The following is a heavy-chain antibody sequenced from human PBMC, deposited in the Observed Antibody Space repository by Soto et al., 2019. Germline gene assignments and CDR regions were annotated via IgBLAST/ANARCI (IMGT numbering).Heavy chain of an antibody. CDR2: ISGSGGST. D-gene: IGHD6-19*01. V-gene: IGHV3-23*01. Sequence: GGSLRLSCAASGFTFSSYAMSWVRQAPGKGLEWVSAISGSGGSTYYADSVKGRFTISRDNSKNTLYLQMNSLRAEDTAVYYCAKDPVRTLIAVAGVSFVDPWGQGTLVTVSS. CDR1: GFTFSSYA. CDR3: AKDPVRTLIAVAGVSFVDP. J-gene: IGHJ5*02.